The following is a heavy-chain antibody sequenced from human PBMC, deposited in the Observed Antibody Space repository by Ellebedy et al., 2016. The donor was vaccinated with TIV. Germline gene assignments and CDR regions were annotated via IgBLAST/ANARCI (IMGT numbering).Heavy chain of an antibody. V-gene: IGHV6-1*01. Sequence: SQTLSLTCAISGDSVSSNSAAWNWIRQSPSRGLEWLGRTYYRSKWYNDYAVSVKSRITINPETSKNQFSLQLNSVTPQDTAVYYCARAGGMAADNCFDPWGQGTLVTVSS. CDR3: ARAGGMAADNCFDP. CDR1: GDSVSSNSAA. D-gene: IGHD6-13*01. CDR2: TYYRSKWYN. J-gene: IGHJ5*02.